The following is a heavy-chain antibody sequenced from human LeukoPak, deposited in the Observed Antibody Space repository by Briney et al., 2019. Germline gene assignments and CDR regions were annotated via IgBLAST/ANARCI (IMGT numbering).Heavy chain of an antibody. D-gene: IGHD3-22*01. CDR2: ISASGGRT. J-gene: IGHJ4*02. CDR3: AKRIDANYYDSS. CDR1: GFTFSSYV. V-gene: IGHV3-23*01. Sequence: GGSRRLAWAASGFTFSSYVMSWVRQAPGKGLEWVSTISASGGRTYYTDSVKGRFTISRDNSQNTLHLQMNSLRAEDTALYYCAKRIDANYYDSSGGQGTLVTVSS.